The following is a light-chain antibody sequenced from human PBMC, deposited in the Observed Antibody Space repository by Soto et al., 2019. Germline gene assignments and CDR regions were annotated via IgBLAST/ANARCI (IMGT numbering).Light chain of an antibody. CDR2: AAS. CDR1: QGIGNY. CDR3: QKYDHPPLT. Sequence: DTQITPSPSSLSASVGDRVTITCRASQGIGNYLAWYQQRPGKVPKLLIYAASTLQSGVPSRFSGSGSGPDFTLTISSLQPEDVAPYYCQKYDHPPLTFGGGTKVDI. V-gene: IGKV1-27*01. J-gene: IGKJ4*01.